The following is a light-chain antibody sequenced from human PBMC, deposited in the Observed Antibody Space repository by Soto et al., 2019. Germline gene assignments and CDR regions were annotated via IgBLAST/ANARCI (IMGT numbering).Light chain of an antibody. J-gene: IGLJ1*01. CDR3: SSYTSSTAYV. Sequence: QSGLTQPASVSGTPGQSITISCTGTSSDVGGYNYVSWYQLHPGKAPKLMVYEVSNRPSGVSNRFSGSKSGNTASLTISGLQAQEEADYYCSSYTSSTAYVFGTGTKVAVL. CDR1: SSDVGGYNY. V-gene: IGLV2-14*01. CDR2: EVS.